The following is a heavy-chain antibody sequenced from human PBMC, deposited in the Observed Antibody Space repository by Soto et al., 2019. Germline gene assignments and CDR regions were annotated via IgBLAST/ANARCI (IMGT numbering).Heavy chain of an antibody. CDR1: GFTFTTYW. CDR3: VRGGHGSGSYLGSY. CDR2: IRQDGGAQ. J-gene: IGHJ4*02. Sequence: EVQLVESGGGLAQPGGSLRLSCVASGFTFTTYWMSWVRQAPWKGLEWVANIRQDGGAQYYVDSVKGRFTSSRDNANNSVYLQMNSPRAEDTAVYYCVRGGHGSGSYLGSYWAQGILVTASS. V-gene: IGHV3-7*03. D-gene: IGHD3-10*01.